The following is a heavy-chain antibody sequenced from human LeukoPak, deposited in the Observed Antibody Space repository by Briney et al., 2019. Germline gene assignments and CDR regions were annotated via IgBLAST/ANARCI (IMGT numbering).Heavy chain of an antibody. CDR3: ARRGDTDSSSWSSYYFDY. D-gene: IGHD6-13*01. CDR1: GYSFTSYW. CDR2: IYPGDSDT. V-gene: IGHV5-51*01. Sequence: NTGESLKISCKGSGYSFTSYWIGWVRQMPGKGLEWMGIIYPGDSDTRYSPSFQGQVTISADKSISTAYLQWSSLKASDTAMYYCARRGDTDSSSWSSYYFDYWGQGTLVTVSS. J-gene: IGHJ4*02.